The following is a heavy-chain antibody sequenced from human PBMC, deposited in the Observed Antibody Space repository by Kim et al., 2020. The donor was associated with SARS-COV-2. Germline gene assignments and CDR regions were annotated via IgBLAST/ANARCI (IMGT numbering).Heavy chain of an antibody. V-gene: IGHV3-64D*09. CDR2: ISSNGGST. J-gene: IGHJ4*02. Sequence: GGSLRLSCSASGFTFSSYAMHWVRQAPGKGLEYVSAISSNGGSTYYADSVKGRFTISRDNSKNTLYLQMSSLRAEDTAVYYCVKGGHTIVVVVAATPGGYWGQGTLVTVSS. D-gene: IGHD2-15*01. CDR3: VKGGHTIVVVVAATPGGY. CDR1: GFTFSSYA.